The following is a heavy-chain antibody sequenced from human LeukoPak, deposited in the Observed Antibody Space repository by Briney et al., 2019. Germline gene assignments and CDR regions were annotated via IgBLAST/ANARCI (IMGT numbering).Heavy chain of an antibody. CDR1: GYIFTGYY. V-gene: IGHV1-2*02. Sequence: ASVKVSCKASGYIFTGYYMHWVRQAPGQGLEWMGWINPNRGGTNYAQKFQGRVTMTRDTSTNTAYMELNRLTSDDTALYYCARDVDHDDSTGKGLVDFWGQGTMVTVSS. CDR3: ARDVDHDDSTGKGLVDF. CDR2: INPNRGGT. D-gene: IGHD4-11*01. J-gene: IGHJ3*01.